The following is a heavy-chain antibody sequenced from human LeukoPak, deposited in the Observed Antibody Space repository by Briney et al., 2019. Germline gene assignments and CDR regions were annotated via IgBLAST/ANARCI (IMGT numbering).Heavy chain of an antibody. CDR3: AREDSGYSGYETTFDY. D-gene: IGHD5-12*01. CDR2: ISAYNGNT. CDR1: GYTFASYG. V-gene: IGHV1-18*01. J-gene: IGHJ4*02. Sequence: GASVKVSCKASGYTFASYGISWVRQAPGQGLEWMGWISAYNGNTNYAQKLQGRVTMTTDTSTSTAYMELRSLRSEDTAVYYCAREDSGYSGYETTFDYWGQGTLVTVSS.